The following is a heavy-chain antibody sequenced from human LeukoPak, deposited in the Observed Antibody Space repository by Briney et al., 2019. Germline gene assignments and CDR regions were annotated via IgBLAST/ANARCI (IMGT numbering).Heavy chain of an antibody. V-gene: IGHV4-59*01. CDR1: GGSISGFY. D-gene: IGHD6-19*01. J-gene: IGHJ4*02. CDR2: IYYSGSA. CDR3: ARDRDSSGWFDY. Sequence: SETLSLTCTVSGGSISGFYWGWIRQPPGKGLEWIGFIYYSGSANYNPSLKSRVTMSVDMSKNQFSLKLSSVTAADTAFYYCARDRDSSGWFDYWGQGALVAVSS.